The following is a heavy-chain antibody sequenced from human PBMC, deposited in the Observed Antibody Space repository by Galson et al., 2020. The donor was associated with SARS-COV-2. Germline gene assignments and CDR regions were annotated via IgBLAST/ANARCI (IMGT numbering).Heavy chain of an antibody. CDR3: ATEEGIRGCKYGGVGDGMDA. CDR2: ISTSSSYT. Sequence: NSGGSLRLSCAASGFPFSTYSMNWVRLAPGKGLEWVSSISTSSSYTYYVDSVKGRFSISRDNPRNSLYLQMNSLRAEDTAVDYCATEEGIRGCKYGGVGDGMDAWGQGTLV. D-gene: IGHD5-18*01. V-gene: IGHV3-21*01. CDR1: GFPFSTYS. J-gene: IGHJ4*02.